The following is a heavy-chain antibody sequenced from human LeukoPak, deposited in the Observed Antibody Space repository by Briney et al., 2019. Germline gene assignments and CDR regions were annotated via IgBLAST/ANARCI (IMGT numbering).Heavy chain of an antibody. D-gene: IGHD3-22*01. CDR1: GFTFSSYG. Sequence: GGSLRLSCAASGFTFSSYGMHWVRQAPGKGLEWVAFIRYDGSNKYYADSVKGRFTISRDNSKNTLYLQMNSLRAEDTAVYYCAKDLPYDSSSYYYPYYYYGMDVWGQGTTVTVSS. CDR2: IRYDGSNK. V-gene: IGHV3-30*02. J-gene: IGHJ6*02. CDR3: AKDLPYDSSSYYYPYYYYGMDV.